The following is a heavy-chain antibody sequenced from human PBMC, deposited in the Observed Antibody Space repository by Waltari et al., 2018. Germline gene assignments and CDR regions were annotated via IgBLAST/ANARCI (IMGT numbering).Heavy chain of an antibody. D-gene: IGHD6-13*01. CDR1: GGSISSSSYH. CDR3: ARDTTKSSIAAAGRYFDY. V-gene: IGHV4-39*07. CDR2: IYYSGST. J-gene: IGHJ4*02. Sequence: QLQLQESGPGLVKPSETLSLTCTVSGGSISSSSYHWGWIRQPPGKGLEWIGSIYYSGSTYYNPSLKSRVTISVDTSKNQFSLKLSSVTAADTAVYYCARDTTKSSIAAAGRYFDYWGQGTLVTVSS.